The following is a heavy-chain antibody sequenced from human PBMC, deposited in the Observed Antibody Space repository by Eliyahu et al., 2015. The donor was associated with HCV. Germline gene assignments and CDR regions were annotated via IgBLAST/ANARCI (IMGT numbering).Heavy chain of an antibody. CDR1: GGTFXSYA. D-gene: IGHD5-12*01. CDR3: AGYVGQRYYYYYMDV. V-gene: IGHV1-69*01. J-gene: IGHJ6*03. CDR2: IIPIFGTA. Sequence: QVQLVQSGAEVKKPGSSVKVSCKASGGTFXSYAISXVRQAPGXGLEWMGGIIPIFGTANYAQKFQGRVTITADESTSTAYMELSSLRSEDTAVYYCAGYVGQRYYYYYMDVWGKGTTVTVSS.